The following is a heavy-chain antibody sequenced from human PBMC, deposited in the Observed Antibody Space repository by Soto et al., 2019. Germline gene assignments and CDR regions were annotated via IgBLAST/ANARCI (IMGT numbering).Heavy chain of an antibody. CDR3: ARGDSTDCSNGVCSFFYNHDMDV. Sequence: RASVKVSCKASGYSFTDYHIHWVRQAPGRGLEWLGRINPKSGGTSTAQKFQGWVTMTTDTSVSTASMELTRLTSDDTAIYYCARGDSTDCSNGVCSFFYNHDMDVWGQGTTVTV. CDR1: GYSFTDYH. J-gene: IGHJ6*02. D-gene: IGHD2-8*01. CDR2: INPKSGGT. V-gene: IGHV1-2*04.